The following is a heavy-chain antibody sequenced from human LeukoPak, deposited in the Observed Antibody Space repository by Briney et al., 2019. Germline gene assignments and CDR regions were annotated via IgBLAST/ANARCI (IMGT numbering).Heavy chain of an antibody. J-gene: IGHJ4*02. D-gene: IGHD6-19*01. V-gene: IGHV3-30*18. Sequence: GGSLRLSCAASGFTFSSYGMHWVRQAPGKGLEWVAVISYDGSNKYYADSVKGRFTISRDNSKNTLYLQMNSLRAEDTAVYYCAKDSSSSGFDYWGQGTLVTVSS. CDR1: GFTFSSYG. CDR3: AKDSSSSGFDY. CDR2: ISYDGSNK.